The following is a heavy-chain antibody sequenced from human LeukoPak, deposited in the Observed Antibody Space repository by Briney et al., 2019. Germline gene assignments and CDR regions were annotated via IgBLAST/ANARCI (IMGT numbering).Heavy chain of an antibody. Sequence: PGGSLRLSCAASGFTFSSYSMNWVRQAPGKGLEWVSSISSSSSYIYYADSVKGRFTISRDNAKNSLYLQMNSLRAEDTAVYYCARETYYDFWSGYREQHDAFDIWGQGTMVTVSS. J-gene: IGHJ3*02. CDR2: ISSSSSYI. V-gene: IGHV3-21*01. D-gene: IGHD3-3*01. CDR3: ARETYYDFWSGYREQHDAFDI. CDR1: GFTFSSYS.